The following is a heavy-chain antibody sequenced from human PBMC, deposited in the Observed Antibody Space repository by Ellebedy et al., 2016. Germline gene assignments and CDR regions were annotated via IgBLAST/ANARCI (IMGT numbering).Heavy chain of an antibody. CDR2: IDYSGST. J-gene: IGHJ6*02. D-gene: IGHD6-25*01. CDR1: GGPINGGSHF. CDR3: AGVAYSGVEDYGMDV. V-gene: IGHV4-31*03. Sequence: SETLSLTCTVSGGPINGGSHFWTWIRHHPGKGLEWSGYIDYSGSTTYNPSLQSRVTISVDTSTNQLSLKLTSVTAADTAVYYCAGVAYSGVEDYGMDVWGQGTTVTVSS.